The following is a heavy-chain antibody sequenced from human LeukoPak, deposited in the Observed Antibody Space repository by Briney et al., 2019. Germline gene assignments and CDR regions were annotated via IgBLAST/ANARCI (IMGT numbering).Heavy chain of an antibody. CDR1: GGTFSSYA. Sequence: GSSVKVSCKASGGTFSSYAISWLRQASGQGLEWMGRIIPIFGTANYAQKFQGRVTITTDESTSTAYMELSSLRSEDTAVYYCGRDRRWLYFDWLSGEYYYYYYMDVWGKGTTVTVSS. CDR3: GRDRRWLYFDWLSGEYYYYYYMDV. D-gene: IGHD3-9*01. CDR2: IIPIFGTA. V-gene: IGHV1-69*05. J-gene: IGHJ6*03.